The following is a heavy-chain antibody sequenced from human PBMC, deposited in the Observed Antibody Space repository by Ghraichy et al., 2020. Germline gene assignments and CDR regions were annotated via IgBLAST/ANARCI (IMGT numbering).Heavy chain of an antibody. Sequence: GGSLRLSCTASGFMFSIYTMNWVRQAPGKGLEWLSYINSGSTDRHYSDSVKGRFTISRDNARNSLYLQLNGLRADDTAVYYCARDPTEGSPYYFDHWGRGTLVTVST. CDR1: GFMFSIYT. CDR3: ARDPTEGSPYYFDH. CDR2: INSGSTDR. D-gene: IGHD1-14*01. J-gene: IGHJ4*02. V-gene: IGHV3-48*01.